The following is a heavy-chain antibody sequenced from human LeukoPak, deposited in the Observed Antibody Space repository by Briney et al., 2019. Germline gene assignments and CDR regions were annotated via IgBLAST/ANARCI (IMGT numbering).Heavy chain of an antibody. J-gene: IGHJ4*02. V-gene: IGHV3-23*01. Sequence: GGSLRLSCSASQFTFTTYAMSWVRQAPGRGLEWVSSIGDSGVPTYYADSVKGRFTISRDNSQNTLYLQMNSLGADDTAVYYCAKVASWTYFDSWGQGTLVTVSS. CDR2: IGDSGVPT. D-gene: IGHD3/OR15-3a*01. CDR1: QFTFTTYA. CDR3: AKVASWTYFDS.